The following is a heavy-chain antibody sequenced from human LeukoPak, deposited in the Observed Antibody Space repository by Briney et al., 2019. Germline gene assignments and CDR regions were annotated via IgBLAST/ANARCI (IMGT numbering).Heavy chain of an antibody. V-gene: IGHV3-23*01. Sequence: GGSLRLSCAVSGITLSNYGMSWVRQAPGKGLEWVAGISGSGGASNYADSVKGRFTISRDNPKNTLYLQMNSLRAEDTAVYFCAKRGVVIRVILVGFHKEAYYFDSWGQGALVTVSS. CDR3: AKRGVVIRVILVGFHKEAYYFDS. CDR1: GITLSNYG. D-gene: IGHD3-22*01. CDR2: ISGSGGAS. J-gene: IGHJ4*02.